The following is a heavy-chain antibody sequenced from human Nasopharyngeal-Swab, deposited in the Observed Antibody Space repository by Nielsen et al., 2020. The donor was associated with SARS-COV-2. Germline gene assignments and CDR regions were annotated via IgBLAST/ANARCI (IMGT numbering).Heavy chain of an antibody. D-gene: IGHD1-7*01. CDR2: IKQDGSEK. CDR3: AREGYNWNSGSPYGMDV. Sequence: GESLKISCEASGFTLSSYWMSWVRQAPGKGLEWVANIKQDGSEKYYVDSVKGRFTISRDNAKSSLYLQMNSLRAEDTAVYYCAREGYNWNSGSPYGMDVWGQGTTVTVSS. V-gene: IGHV3-7*03. J-gene: IGHJ6*02. CDR1: GFTLSSYW.